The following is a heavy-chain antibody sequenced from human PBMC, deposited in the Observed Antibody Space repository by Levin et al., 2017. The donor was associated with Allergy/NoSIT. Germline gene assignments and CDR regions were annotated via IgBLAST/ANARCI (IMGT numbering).Heavy chain of an antibody. Sequence: GESLKISCQGSGYSFTKSWIAWVRQTPGKGLEWMGIIYPGDSDTKYNPSFQGQVTISADKSINTAYLRWDSLKASDTAMYFCARVNTYNNLFWIYSWFDPWGPGTVVTVSS. CDR3: ARVNTYNNLFWIYSWFDP. CDR1: GYSFTKSW. CDR2: IYPGDSDT. J-gene: IGHJ5*02. D-gene: IGHD2-2*03. V-gene: IGHV5-51*01.